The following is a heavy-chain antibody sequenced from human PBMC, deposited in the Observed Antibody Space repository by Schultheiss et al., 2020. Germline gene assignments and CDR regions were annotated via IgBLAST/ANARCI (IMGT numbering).Heavy chain of an antibody. CDR1: GDFVSSNSAA. Sequence: QTLSLTCAISGDFVSSNSAAWNWIRQSPSRGLEWLGRTYYRSKWYNDYEVSVKSRITINADTSKNQLSLQLNSVTPEDTAVYYCARTSGSHDSFDYWGQGTLVTVSS. V-gene: IGHV6-1*01. D-gene: IGHD1-1*01. CDR2: TYYRSKWYN. J-gene: IGHJ4*02. CDR3: ARTSGSHDSFDY.